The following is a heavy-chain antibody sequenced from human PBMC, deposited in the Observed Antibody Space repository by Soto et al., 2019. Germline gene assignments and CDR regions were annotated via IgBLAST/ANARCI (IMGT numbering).Heavy chain of an antibody. CDR1: GFSLTNGRMG. Sequence: QVTLKESGPVLVKPTETLSLSCSDSGFSLTNGRMGVSWIRQPPGKALEWLAHFFSDAERSYSTSMQSRLNMYKDSSGSQVVLTMTNMAPAVTATYFCARMDGDYNYYGLDVWGHGIAVTLYS. J-gene: IGHJ6*02. CDR2: FFSDAER. V-gene: IGHV2-26*01. D-gene: IGHD4-17*01. CDR3: ARMDGDYNYYGLDV.